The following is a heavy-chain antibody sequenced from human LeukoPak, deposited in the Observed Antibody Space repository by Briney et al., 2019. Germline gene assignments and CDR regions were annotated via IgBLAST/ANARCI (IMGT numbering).Heavy chain of an antibody. V-gene: IGHV4-34*01. Sequence: PSETLSLTCAVYGGSFSGYYWSWIRQSPGKGLEWIGEINHSGSTNYNPSLKSRVTISVDTSKNQFSLKPSSVTAADTAVYYCARGSVVVVPAAMIFNYWGQGTLVTVSS. D-gene: IGHD2-2*01. CDR1: GGSFSGYY. CDR2: INHSGST. J-gene: IGHJ4*02. CDR3: ARGSVVVVPAAMIFNY.